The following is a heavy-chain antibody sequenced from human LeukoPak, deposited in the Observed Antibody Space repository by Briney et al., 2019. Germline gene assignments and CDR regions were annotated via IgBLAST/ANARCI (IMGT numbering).Heavy chain of an antibody. CDR3: ARGVAAGQYYFDY. D-gene: IGHD6-13*01. V-gene: IGHV1-69*01. J-gene: IGHJ4*02. CDR2: IIPIFGTA. CDR1: GGTFSSYA. Sequence: SVNVSCKASGGTFSSYAISWVRQAPGQGLEWMGGIIPIFGTANYAQKFQGRVTITADESTSTAYMELSSLRSEDTAVYYCARGVAAGQYYFDYWGQGTLVTVSS.